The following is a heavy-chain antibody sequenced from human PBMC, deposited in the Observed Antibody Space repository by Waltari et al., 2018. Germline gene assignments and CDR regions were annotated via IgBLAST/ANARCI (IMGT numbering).Heavy chain of an antibody. V-gene: IGHV3-21*01. J-gene: IGHJ5*02. D-gene: IGHD6-13*01. CDR3: APIAAAGNWFDP. CDR2: ISSSSSYI. CDR1: GFTFSSYS. Sequence: EVQLVESGGGLVKPGGSLRLSCAASGFTFSSYSMNWVRKAPGKGLEWVSSISSSSSYIYYADSVKGRFTISRDNAKNSLYLQMNSLRAEDTAVYYCAPIAAAGNWFDPWGQGTLVTVSS.